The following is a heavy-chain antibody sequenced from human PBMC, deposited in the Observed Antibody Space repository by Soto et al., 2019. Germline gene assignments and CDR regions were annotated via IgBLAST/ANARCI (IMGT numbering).Heavy chain of an antibody. J-gene: IGHJ6*02. D-gene: IGHD2-21*01. V-gene: IGHV5-51*01. CDR3: ARQLPISDSKYYYYGMDV. CDR2: IYPGDSDT. CDR1: GYSFTTYW. Sequence: GESLKISCKGPGYSFTTYWIGWVRQMPGKGLEWMGIIYPGDSDTRYSPSFRGQVTFSADKPISTAYLQWSSLKASDTAMYYCARQLPISDSKYYYYGMDVWGQGTTVTVSS.